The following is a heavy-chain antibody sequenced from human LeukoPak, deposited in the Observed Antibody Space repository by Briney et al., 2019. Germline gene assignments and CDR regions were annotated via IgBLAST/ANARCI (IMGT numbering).Heavy chain of an antibody. D-gene: IGHD3-3*01. CDR3: ARDLNPGLTIFGVFDF. V-gene: IGHV1-18*01. J-gene: IGHJ4*02. CDR1: GYTFTRYA. CDR2: ISAYNGNT. Sequence: ASVKVSCKASGYTFTRYAITWVRQAPGQGPEWMGRISAYNGNTNYGQKVQGRVTMTTDTSTSTAYMELRSLRSDDTAVYYCARDLNPGLTIFGVFDFWGQGTLVTVSS.